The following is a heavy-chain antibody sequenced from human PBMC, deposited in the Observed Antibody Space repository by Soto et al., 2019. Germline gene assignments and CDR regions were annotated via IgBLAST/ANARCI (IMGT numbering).Heavy chain of an antibody. CDR1: GGSFSGYY. J-gene: IGHJ4*02. D-gene: IGHD2-2*01. CDR3: ARYPKAHMGYCSSTSCHSFDY. V-gene: IGHV4-34*01. Sequence: QVQLQQWGAGLLKPSETLSLTCAVYGGSFSGYYWSWIRQPPGKGLEWIGEINHSGSTNYNPSLKSRVTISVDTSKNQFSLKLSSVTAADTAVYYCARYPKAHMGYCSSTSCHSFDYWGQGTLVTVSS. CDR2: INHSGST.